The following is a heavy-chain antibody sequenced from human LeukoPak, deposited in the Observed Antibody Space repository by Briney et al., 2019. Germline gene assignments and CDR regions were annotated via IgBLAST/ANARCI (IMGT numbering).Heavy chain of an antibody. V-gene: IGHV4-34*01. Sequence: SETLSLTCAVYDGSFSGYYWGWIRQPPGKGLEWIGGISSSGNTYYNPSLKSRITISIDTSKNHFSLKLSSVSAADTAVYYCARLGAGPTYYDFWSGYSSFYFDYWGQGTLVTVSS. D-gene: IGHD3-3*01. CDR2: ISSSGNT. CDR1: DGSFSGYY. CDR3: ARLGAGPTYYDFWSGYSSFYFDY. J-gene: IGHJ4*02.